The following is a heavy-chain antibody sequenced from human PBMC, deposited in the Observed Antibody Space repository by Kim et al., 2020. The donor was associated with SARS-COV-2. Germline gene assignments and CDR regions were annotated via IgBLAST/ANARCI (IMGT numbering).Heavy chain of an antibody. CDR3: ARVRGVRHIVVVTDAFDI. CDR1: GGSISSGDYY. Sequence: SETLSLTCTVSGGSISSGDYYWTWIRQHPGKGLEWIGYIYYSGSTYYNPSLKSRVTISVDTSKNQFSLKLSSVTAADMAVYYCARVRGVRHIVVVTDAFDIWGQGTMVTVSS. CDR2: IYYSGST. V-gene: IGHV4-31*03. D-gene: IGHD2-21*02. J-gene: IGHJ3*02.